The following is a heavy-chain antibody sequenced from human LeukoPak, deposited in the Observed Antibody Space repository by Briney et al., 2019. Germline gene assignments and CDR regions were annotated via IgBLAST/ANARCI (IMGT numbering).Heavy chain of an antibody. CDR2: IYYSGST. V-gene: IGHV4-61*08. Sequence: PSETLSLTCTVSRGSISSGAHYWSWIRQHPGKGLEWIGYIYYSGSTNYNPSLKSRVTISVDTSKNQFSLKLSSVTAADTAVYYCARDRTYYDFWSGYGEGPFDPWGQGTLVTVSS. D-gene: IGHD3-3*01. CDR1: RGSISSGAHY. CDR3: ARDRTYYDFWSGYGEGPFDP. J-gene: IGHJ5*02.